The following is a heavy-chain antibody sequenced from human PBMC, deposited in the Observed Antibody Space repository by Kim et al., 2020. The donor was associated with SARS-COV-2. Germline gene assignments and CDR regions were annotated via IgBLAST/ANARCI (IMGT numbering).Heavy chain of an antibody. D-gene: IGHD2-15*01. Sequence: ADSGQGRFTFARDNSKNPLFLQMNSLGAEDSAVYYCAKGSSVARPYYFDYWGQGTLVTVSS. J-gene: IGHJ4*02. CDR3: AKGSSVARPYYFDY. V-gene: IGHV3-23*01.